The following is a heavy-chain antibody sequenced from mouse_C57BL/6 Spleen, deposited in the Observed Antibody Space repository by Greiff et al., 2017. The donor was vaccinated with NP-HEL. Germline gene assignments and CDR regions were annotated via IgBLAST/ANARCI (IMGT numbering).Heavy chain of an antibody. V-gene: IGHV5-9-1*02. CDR1: GFTFSNYA. CDR2: ISSGGDYI. J-gene: IGHJ4*01. D-gene: IGHD1-1*01. CDR3: TRDYGSGAMDY. Sequence: EVKLVESGEGLVKPGGSLKLSCAASGFTFSNYAMSWVRQTPEKRLEWVAYISSGGDYIYYADNVKGRFTISRDNARNTLYLQMSSLKSEDTAMYYCTRDYGSGAMDYWGQGTSVTVSS.